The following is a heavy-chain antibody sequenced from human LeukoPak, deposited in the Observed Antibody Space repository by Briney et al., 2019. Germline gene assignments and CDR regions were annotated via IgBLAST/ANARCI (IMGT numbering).Heavy chain of an antibody. D-gene: IGHD3-3*01. CDR1: GYTLTELT. V-gene: IGHV1-24*01. CDR3: ATYDFWSGYYTD. CDR2: FDPEDGET. Sequence: ASAKVSCKVPGYTLTELTIHCVPHAPGKGLERMGGFDPEDGETIYAQKFQGRVTMTEDTSTDTAYMELSRLSSEDTAVYYCATYDFWSGYYTDWGQGTLVTVSS. J-gene: IGHJ4*02.